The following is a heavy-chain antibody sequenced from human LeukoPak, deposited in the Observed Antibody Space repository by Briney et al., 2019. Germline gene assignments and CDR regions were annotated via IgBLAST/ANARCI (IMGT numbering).Heavy chain of an antibody. D-gene: IGHD5-18*01. Sequence: ASVKVSCKASGYTFTGYYMHWVRQAPGQGLEWMGWINPNSGGTNYAQKFQGRATMTRDTSISTAYMELSRLRSDDTAVYYCARGPYSYGSKDFDHWGRGTLVTVSS. CDR3: ARGPYSYGSKDFDH. J-gene: IGHJ2*01. V-gene: IGHV1-2*02. CDR1: GYTFTGYY. CDR2: INPNSGGT.